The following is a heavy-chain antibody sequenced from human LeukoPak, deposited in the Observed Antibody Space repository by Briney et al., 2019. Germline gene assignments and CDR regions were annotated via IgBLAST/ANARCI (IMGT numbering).Heavy chain of an antibody. D-gene: IGHD3-10*01. V-gene: IGHV4-34*01. CDR1: GGSFSGYY. CDR2: INHSGST. CDR3: AGTYYYGSGFGR. Sequence: SETLSLTCAVYGGSFSGYYWSWIRQPPGKGLEWIGEINHSGSTNYNPSLKSRVTISVDTSKNQFSLKLSSVTAADTAVYYCAGTYYYGSGFGRLGQGTLVTVSS. J-gene: IGHJ5*02.